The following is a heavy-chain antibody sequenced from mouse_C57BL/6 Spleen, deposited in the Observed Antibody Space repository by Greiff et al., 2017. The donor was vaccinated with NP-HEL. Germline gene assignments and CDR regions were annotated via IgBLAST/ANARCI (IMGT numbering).Heavy chain of an antibody. J-gene: IGHJ4*01. CDR1: GYTFTSYW. CDR2: IYPGNSDT. V-gene: IGHV1-5*01. D-gene: IGHD1-1*01. CDR3: TCYYYGSFYAMDY. Sequence: VHVKQSGTVLARPGASVKMSCKTSGYTFTSYWMHWVKQRPGQGLEWIGAIYPGNSDTSYNQKFKGKAKLTAVTSASTAYMELSSLTNEDSAVYYCTCYYYGSFYAMDYWGQGTSVTVSS.